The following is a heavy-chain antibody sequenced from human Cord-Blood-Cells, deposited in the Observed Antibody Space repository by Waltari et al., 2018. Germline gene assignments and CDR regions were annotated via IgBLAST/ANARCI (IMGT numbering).Heavy chain of an antibody. CDR2: IKQDGSEK. V-gene: IGHV3-7*01. CDR1: GFTFSRFW. CDR3: ARDRAGGPTDAFDI. J-gene: IGHJ3*02. D-gene: IGHD2-15*01. Sequence: EVQLVESGGGLVQPGGSLRPSCAASGFTFSRFWMSWVATAPGKGLEWVANIKQDGSEKYYVDSVKGRFTISRDNAKNSLYLQMNSLRAEDTAVYYCARDRAGGPTDAFDIWGQGTMVTVSS.